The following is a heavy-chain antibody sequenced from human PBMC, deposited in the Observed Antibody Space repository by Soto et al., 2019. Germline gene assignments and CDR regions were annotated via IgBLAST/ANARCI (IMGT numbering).Heavy chain of an antibody. CDR2: IYYSGST. J-gene: IGHJ4*02. V-gene: IGHV4-59*01. CDR3: ARDGRPVGSSGWYGYFDY. D-gene: IGHD6-19*01. Sequence: PSETLSLTCTVSGGSISSYYWSWIRQPPGKGLEWIGYIYYSGSTNYNPSLKSRVTISVDTSKNKFSLKLSSVTAADTAVYYCARDGRPVGSSGWYGYFDYWGQGTLVTVSS. CDR1: GGSISSYY.